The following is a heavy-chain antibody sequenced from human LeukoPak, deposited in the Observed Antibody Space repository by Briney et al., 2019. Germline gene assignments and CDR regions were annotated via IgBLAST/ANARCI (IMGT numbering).Heavy chain of an antibody. CDR3: ARGRTRLSWLDP. CDR1: GGSIRGYY. J-gene: IGHJ5*02. D-gene: IGHD6-6*01. CDR2: INQNAGT. Sequence: PSETLSLTCAVSGGSIRGYYWSWVRQSPGKGLEWIGDINQNAGTDHNPSPKSRVTMSIDSSKNQISLNVTAATAADTAIYYCARGRTRLSWLDPWGQGTLVTVSS. V-gene: IGHV4-34*01.